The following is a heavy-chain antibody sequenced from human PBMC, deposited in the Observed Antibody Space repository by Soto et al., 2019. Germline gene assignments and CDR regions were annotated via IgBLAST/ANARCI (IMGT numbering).Heavy chain of an antibody. D-gene: IGHD3-22*01. Sequence: EVQLLESGGGLVQPGGSLRLSCAASGFTFSSYAMSWVRQAPGKGLEWVSAISGSGGSTYYADSVKGRFTISRDNSKNTLYLQMNSLRAEETAVYYCAKDSRYYDSSGYYYSWFDPWGQGTLVTVSS. CDR3: AKDSRYYDSSGYYYSWFDP. CDR1: GFTFSSYA. CDR2: ISGSGGST. J-gene: IGHJ5*02. V-gene: IGHV3-23*01.